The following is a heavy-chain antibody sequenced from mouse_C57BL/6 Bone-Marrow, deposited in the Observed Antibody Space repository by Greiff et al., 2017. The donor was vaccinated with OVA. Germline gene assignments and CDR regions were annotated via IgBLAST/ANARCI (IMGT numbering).Heavy chain of an antibody. CDR1: GYTFTDYE. J-gene: IGHJ2*01. CDR2: IDPETGGT. D-gene: IGHD2-1*01. Sequence: VQLQQSGAELVRPGASVTLSCKASGYTFTDYEMHWVKQTPVHGLEWIGAIDPETGGTAYNQKFKGKAILTADKSSSTAYMELRSLTSEDSAVYYCTDYYGNYVDYWGQGTTLTVSS. V-gene: IGHV1-15*01. CDR3: TDYYGNYVDY.